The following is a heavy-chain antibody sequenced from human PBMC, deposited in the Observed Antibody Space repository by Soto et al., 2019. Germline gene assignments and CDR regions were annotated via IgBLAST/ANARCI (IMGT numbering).Heavy chain of an antibody. J-gene: IGHJ5*02. Sequence: QVQLVQSGAEEKKPGASVKVSCKASGYTFTSHAMHWVRQAPGQRLEWMGWINAGNGNTKYSQKFQGRVTITTDTSASTAYMELSSLRCEDTAVYYCARDGIAAAGTSWFDPWGQGDLVTVSS. CDR2: INAGNGNT. D-gene: IGHD6-13*01. CDR1: GYTFTSHA. V-gene: IGHV1-3*05. CDR3: ARDGIAAAGTSWFDP.